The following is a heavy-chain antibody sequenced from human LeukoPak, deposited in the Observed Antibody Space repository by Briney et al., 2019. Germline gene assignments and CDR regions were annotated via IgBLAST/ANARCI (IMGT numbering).Heavy chain of an antibody. CDR2: INSDGSST. CDR3: ARGSSSWSNYFDY. V-gene: IGHV3-74*01. Sequence: GGSLRLSCAASGFTFSSYWMHWVRQAPGKGLVWVSRINSDGSSTSYADSVKGRFTISRDNAKNTLYLQMNSLRAEDTAVYYCARGSSSWSNYFDYWGQGTLVTVSS. CDR1: GFTFSSYW. J-gene: IGHJ4*02. D-gene: IGHD6-13*01.